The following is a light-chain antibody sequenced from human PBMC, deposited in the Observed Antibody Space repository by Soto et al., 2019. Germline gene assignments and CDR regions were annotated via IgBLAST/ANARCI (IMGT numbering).Light chain of an antibody. V-gene: IGLV2-14*01. Sequence: QSVLTQPASVSGSPGQSIAISCTGTSSDVGAYNSVSWYQQYPGKAPKLMIHDVSNRPSGVSDRFSGSKSGNTASLTISGLQAEDEADYYCSSYTSSNSSVFGSGTKVTVL. CDR1: SSDVGAYNS. J-gene: IGLJ1*01. CDR2: DVS. CDR3: SSYTSSNSSV.